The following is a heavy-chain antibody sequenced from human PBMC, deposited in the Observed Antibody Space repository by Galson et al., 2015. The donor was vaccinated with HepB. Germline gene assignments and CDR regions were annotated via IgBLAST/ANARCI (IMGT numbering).Heavy chain of an antibody. CDR1: GFTFTSSA. D-gene: IGHD2-2*01. CDR2: IVVGSGNT. V-gene: IGHV1-58*01. J-gene: IGHJ6*02. Sequence: SVKVSCKASGFTFTSSAVQWVRQARGQRLEWIGWIVVGSGNTNYAQKFQERVTITRDMSTSTAYTELSSLRSEDTAVYYCAADQGVVLIGGYYYYGMDVWGQGTTVTVSS. CDR3: AADQGVVLIGGYYYYGMDV.